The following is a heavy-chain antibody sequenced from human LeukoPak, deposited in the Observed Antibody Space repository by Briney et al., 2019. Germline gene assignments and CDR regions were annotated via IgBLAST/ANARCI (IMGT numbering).Heavy chain of an antibody. CDR2: ISSSSSYI. J-gene: IGHJ2*01. CDR1: GFTLSSYS. CDR3: ARVYDFWSNYYRYYFDL. V-gene: IGHV3-21*01. D-gene: IGHD3-3*01. Sequence: KPGGSLRLSCAASGFTLSSYSMSWVRQAPGKGLEWVSSISSSSSYIYYADSLKGRFTISRDNAQNSLSLQMNSLTAEDTAVYYCARVYDFWSNYYRYYFDLWGRGTLVTVSS.